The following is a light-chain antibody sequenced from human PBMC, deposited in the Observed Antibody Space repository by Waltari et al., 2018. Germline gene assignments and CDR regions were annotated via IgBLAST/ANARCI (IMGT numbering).Light chain of an antibody. Sequence: DIQMTQSPSSLSASVGDRVTITCRASQSISSYLNWYQQKTGKAPKLLIYAASSLQRGGLSRFIGSGCCRAFSLTISSLQPDDFATSYCQQRYSTPMHTFGQGTKVEIK. CDR3: QQRYSTPMHT. CDR2: AAS. J-gene: IGKJ2*01. V-gene: IGKV1-39*01. CDR1: QSISSY.